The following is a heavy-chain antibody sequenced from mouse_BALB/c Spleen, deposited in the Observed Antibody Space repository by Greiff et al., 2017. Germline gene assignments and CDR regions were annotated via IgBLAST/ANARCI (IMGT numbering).Heavy chain of an antibody. Sequence: EVKLVESGGGLVKPGGSLKLSCAASGFTFSSYAMSWVRQSPEKRLEWVAEISSGGSYTYYPDTVTGRFTISRDNAKNTLYLEMSSLRSEDTAMYSWARGRYDDGLDYWGQGTTLTVSS. D-gene: IGHD2-14*01. J-gene: IGHJ2*01. CDR3: ARGRYDDGLDY. CDR2: ISSGGSYT. V-gene: IGHV5-9-4*01. CDR1: GFTFSSYA.